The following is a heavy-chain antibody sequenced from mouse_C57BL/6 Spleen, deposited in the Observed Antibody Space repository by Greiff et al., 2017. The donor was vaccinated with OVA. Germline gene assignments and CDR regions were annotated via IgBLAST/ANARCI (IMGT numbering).Heavy chain of an antibody. CDR1: GYTFTSYW. Sequence: VLLQQPGAELVMPGASVKLSCKASGYTFTSYWMHWVQQRTGQGLVWIGEIDPSDSYTNYNQKFKGQSTLTVDKSSSTAYMQLSSLTSEDSAVYYCARTGPYAMDYWGQGTSVTVSS. V-gene: IGHV1-69*01. J-gene: IGHJ4*01. CDR2: IDPSDSYT. CDR3: ARTGPYAMDY. D-gene: IGHD4-1*01.